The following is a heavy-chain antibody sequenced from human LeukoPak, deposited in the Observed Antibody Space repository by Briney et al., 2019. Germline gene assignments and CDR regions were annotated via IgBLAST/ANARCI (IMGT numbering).Heavy chain of an antibody. CDR1: GFTFSSHA. D-gene: IGHD6-6*01. Sequence: GGSLILCCAASGFTFSSHAMSWGRQAPGKGQGWVPAISLGGVNTSYAESVKGPFTVSRGKSKNTSYLQMKSLRVEGTAVYYCAKSVMYSSSAVDYWGQGTLVTVSS. CDR2: ISLGGVNT. CDR3: AKSVMYSSSAVDY. J-gene: IGHJ4*02. V-gene: IGHV3-23*01.